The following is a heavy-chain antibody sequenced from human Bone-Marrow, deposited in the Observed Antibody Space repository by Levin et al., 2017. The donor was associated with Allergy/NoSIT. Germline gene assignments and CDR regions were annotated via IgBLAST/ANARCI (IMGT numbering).Heavy chain of an antibody. CDR1: GFTFSSYA. V-gene: IGHV3-30-3*01. Sequence: GESLKISCAASGFTFSSYAMHWVRQAPGKGLEWVAVISYDGSNKYYADSVKGRFTISRDNSKNTLYLQMDSLTAEDTAVFYCAREKVAVALSDAFDIWGQGTMVTVSS. CDR3: AREKVAVALSDAFDI. D-gene: IGHD6-19*01. J-gene: IGHJ3*02. CDR2: ISYDGSNK.